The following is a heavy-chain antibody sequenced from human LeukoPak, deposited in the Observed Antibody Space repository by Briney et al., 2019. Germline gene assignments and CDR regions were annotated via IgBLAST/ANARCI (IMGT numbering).Heavy chain of an antibody. CDR1: GGSISSYY. CDR3: ARVLDLSKRGLDAFDI. D-gene: IGHD3-16*01. CDR2: VYYSGST. J-gene: IGHJ3*02. V-gene: IGHV4-59*01. Sequence: SETLSLTCSVSGGSISSYYWSWIRQPPGKGLEWIGYVYYSGSTNYNPSLKSRVTISVDTSKKQFSLKLSSATAADTAVYYCARVLDLSKRGLDAFDIWGQGTMVTVSS.